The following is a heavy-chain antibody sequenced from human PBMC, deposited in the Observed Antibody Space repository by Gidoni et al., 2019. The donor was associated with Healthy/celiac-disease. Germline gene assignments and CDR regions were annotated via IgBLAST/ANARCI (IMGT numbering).Heavy chain of an antibody. CDR3: AKGRSHYYYGMDV. J-gene: IGHJ6*02. CDR2: ISGSGVST. CDR1: GLNFSSYA. V-gene: IGHV3-23*01. Sequence: EVRRLESGGGWVQHGGSLRLACAATGLNFSSYAMSWVRQAPGKGLVWVSAISGSGVSTYYADSVKGRFTISRDNSKNTLYLQMNSLRAEDTAVYYCAKGRSHYYYGMDVWGQGTTVTVSS.